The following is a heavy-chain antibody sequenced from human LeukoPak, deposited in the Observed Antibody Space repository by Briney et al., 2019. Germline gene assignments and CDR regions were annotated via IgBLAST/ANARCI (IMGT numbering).Heavy chain of an antibody. V-gene: IGHV1-46*01. CDR3: ARAFDPGDYYDSSGYLDY. D-gene: IGHD3-22*01. J-gene: IGHJ4*02. CDR2: INPSGGST. CDR1: GYTFTGYY. Sequence: ASVKVSCKASGYTFTGYYMHWVRQAPGQGLEWMGIINPSGGSTSYAQKFQGRVTMTRDTSTSTVYMELSSLRSEDTAVYYCARAFDPGDYYDSSGYLDYWGQGTLVTVSS.